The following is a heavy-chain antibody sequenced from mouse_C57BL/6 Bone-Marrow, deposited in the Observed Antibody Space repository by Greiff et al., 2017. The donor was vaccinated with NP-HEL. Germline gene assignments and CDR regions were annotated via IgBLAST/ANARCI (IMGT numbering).Heavy chain of an antibody. V-gene: IGHV10-1*01. CDR1: GFSFNTYA. CDR3: VRHKNWDLWYFDV. D-gene: IGHD4-1*01. CDR2: IRSKSNNYAT. J-gene: IGHJ1*03. Sequence: EVHLVESGGGLVQPKGSLKLSCAASGFSFNTYAMNWVRQAPGKGLEWVARIRSKSNNYATYYADSVKDRFTISRDDSESMLYLQMNNLKTEDTAMYYCVRHKNWDLWYFDVWGTGTTVTVSS.